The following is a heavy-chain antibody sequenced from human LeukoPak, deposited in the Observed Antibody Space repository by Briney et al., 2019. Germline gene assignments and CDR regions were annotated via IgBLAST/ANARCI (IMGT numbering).Heavy chain of an antibody. D-gene: IGHD1-7*01. CDR3: ASLNGYNWNSGVYYMDV. CDR1: GFTFSSYG. V-gene: IGHV3-30*03. CDR2: ISYDGSNK. J-gene: IGHJ6*03. Sequence: GGSLRLSCAASGFTFSSYGMHWVRQAPGKGLEWVAVISYDGSNKYYADSVKGRFTISRDNSKNTLYLQMNSLRAEDTAVYYCASLNGYNWNSGVYYMDVWGKGTTVTVSS.